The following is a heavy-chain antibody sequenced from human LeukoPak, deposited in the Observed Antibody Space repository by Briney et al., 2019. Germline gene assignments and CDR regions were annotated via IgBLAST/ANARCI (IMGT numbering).Heavy chain of an antibody. CDR1: GFTFSIYS. D-gene: IGHD3-3*01. CDR3: ARDWSGDDY. Sequence: PGGSLRLSCAASGFTFSIYSMNWVRQAPGKGLEWVSSISSSSTYIYYVDSVKGRFTISRDDARNSLYLQMNSLRAEDTAVYYCARDWSGDDYWGQGTLVTVSS. V-gene: IGHV3-21*01. J-gene: IGHJ4*02. CDR2: ISSSSTYI.